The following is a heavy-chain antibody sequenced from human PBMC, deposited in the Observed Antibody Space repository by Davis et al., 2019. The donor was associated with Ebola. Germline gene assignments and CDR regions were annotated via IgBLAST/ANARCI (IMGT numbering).Heavy chain of an antibody. CDR2: INQDGSDQ. CDR3: AKAPYSSSPPDY. J-gene: IGHJ4*02. Sequence: GESLKISCAASGFSFSSYWLSWVRQAPGKGLEWVANINQDGSDQQYVGSVKGRFTVSRDNAKNTLYLQMNSLRAEDTAVYYCAKAPYSSSPPDYWGQGTLVTVSS. CDR1: GFSFSSYW. V-gene: IGHV3-7*01. D-gene: IGHD6-13*01.